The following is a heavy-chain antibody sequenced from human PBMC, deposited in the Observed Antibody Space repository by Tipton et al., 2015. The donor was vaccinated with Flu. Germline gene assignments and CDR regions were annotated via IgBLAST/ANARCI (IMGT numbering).Heavy chain of an antibody. J-gene: IGHJ6*02. CDR3: AREDGGTSSYYYGMDV. D-gene: IGHD4-23*01. CDR2: SLPIFGTP. CDR1: GDTFTNYV. V-gene: IGHV1-69*01. Sequence: QLVQSGAEVKRPGSSVKVSCKTSGDTFTNYVISWVRQAPGQGLEWMGGSLPIFGTPNYAQKFQGRVTITADESASTVFMELNSLRSEDTAVYYWAREDGGTSSYYYGMDVWGQGTTVIVSS.